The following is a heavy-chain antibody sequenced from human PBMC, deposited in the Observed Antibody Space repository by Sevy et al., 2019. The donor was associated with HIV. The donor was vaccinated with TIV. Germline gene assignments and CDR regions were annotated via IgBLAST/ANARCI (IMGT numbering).Heavy chain of an antibody. Sequence: SEILSLTCTVSGGSITSHYWNWIRQPPGKGLEWIANIYYNGHINYNPSLKSRVTLSLDTSKNQFSLRLSSVTAADTAMYYCAGENAWGRGYSWGQGTLVTVSS. CDR2: IYYNGHI. V-gene: IGHV4-59*08. J-gene: IGHJ4*02. D-gene: IGHD1-26*01. CDR3: AGENAWGRGYS. CDR1: GGSITSHY.